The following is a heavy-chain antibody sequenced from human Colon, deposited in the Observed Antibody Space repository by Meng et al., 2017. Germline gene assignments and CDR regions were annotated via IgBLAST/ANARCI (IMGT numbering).Heavy chain of an antibody. CDR2: IHSSGNT. CDR3: ARNPVIPDARTFDF. CDR1: GGSINNADYY. V-gene: IGHV4-30-4*01. J-gene: IGHJ4*02. Sequence: QVQLQESGPVVVTPSQTLSLTCTISGGSINNADYYWNWIRQSPGKGLEWLGYIHSSGNTYYTPSLKSRLTMSLDTSKNQFSLRLTSVTAADTAVYYCARNPVIPDARTFDFWGQGALVTVSS. D-gene: IGHD2-2*01.